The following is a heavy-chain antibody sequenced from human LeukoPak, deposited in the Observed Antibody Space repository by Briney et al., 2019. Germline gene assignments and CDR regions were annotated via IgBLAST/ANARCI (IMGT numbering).Heavy chain of an antibody. Sequence: SETLSLTCTVAGGSISSYYWSWIRQPPGKGLEWIGYIYYSGSTNYNPSLKSRVTISVDTSKNQFSLKLSSVTAADTAVYYCARAPSYDSSGYRLNRAFDIWGQGTMVTVSP. CDR1: GGSISSYY. CDR3: ARAPSYDSSGYRLNRAFDI. J-gene: IGHJ3*02. CDR2: IYYSGST. V-gene: IGHV4-59*01. D-gene: IGHD3-22*01.